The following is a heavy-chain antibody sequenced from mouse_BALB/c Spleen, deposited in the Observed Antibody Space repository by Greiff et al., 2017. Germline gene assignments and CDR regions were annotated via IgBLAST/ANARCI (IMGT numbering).Heavy chain of an antibody. J-gene: IGHJ4*01. CDR2: ILPGSGST. D-gene: IGHD1-2*01. Sequence: QVQLQQSGAELMKPGASVKISCKATGYTFSSYWIEWVKQRPGHGLEWIGEILPGSGSTNYNEKFKGKATFTADTSSNTAYMQLSSLTSEDSAVYYCARRGYYGYNAMDYWGQGTSVTVSS. CDR1: GYTFSSYW. CDR3: ARRGYYGYNAMDY. V-gene: IGHV1-9*01.